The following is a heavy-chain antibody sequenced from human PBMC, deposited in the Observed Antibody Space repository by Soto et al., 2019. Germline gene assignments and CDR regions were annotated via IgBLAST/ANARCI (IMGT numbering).Heavy chain of an antibody. V-gene: IGHV5-51*01. CDR2: IYPGDSDT. Sequence: GESLKISCKGSGYSFTSYWIGWVRQMPGKGLEWMGIIYPGDSDTRYSPSFQGQVTISADKSISTAYLQWSSLKASDTAMDYCARSVSYSSSWYPPFDYWGQGTLVTVSS. CDR1: GYSFTSYW. J-gene: IGHJ4*02. CDR3: ARSVSYSSSWYPPFDY. D-gene: IGHD6-13*01.